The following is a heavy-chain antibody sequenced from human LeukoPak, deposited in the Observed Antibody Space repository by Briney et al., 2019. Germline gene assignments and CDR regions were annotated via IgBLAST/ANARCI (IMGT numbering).Heavy chain of an antibody. J-gene: IGHJ4*02. CDR1: GGTFSTFD. CDR3: VKGAWLDY. V-gene: IGHV3-23*01. CDR2: IRGSGGTT. Sequence: SCKASGGTFSTFDMSWVRQAPGKGLEWVSVIRGSGGTTYYSDSVRGRFTISRDTSKNTLFLQMNNLRAEDTALYFCVKGAWLDYWGQGTLVTVSS. D-gene: IGHD5-12*01.